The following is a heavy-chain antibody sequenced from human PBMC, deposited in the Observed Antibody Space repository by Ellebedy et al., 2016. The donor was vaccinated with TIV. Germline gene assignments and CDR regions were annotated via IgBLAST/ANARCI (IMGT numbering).Heavy chain of an antibody. J-gene: IGHJ3*01. V-gene: IGHV1-18*01. D-gene: IGHD3-16*01. CDR3: ARRLDGSNPDAFHA. CDR2: ISPYNGHT. CDR1: STSA. Sequence: AASVKVSCKASSTSAINWVRQALGQGLEWMGWISPYNGHTDYAQNFQGRVTVTFDTSTTTAYMELRGLRSDDTAIYYCARRLDGSNPDAFHAWGQGTMVTVSS.